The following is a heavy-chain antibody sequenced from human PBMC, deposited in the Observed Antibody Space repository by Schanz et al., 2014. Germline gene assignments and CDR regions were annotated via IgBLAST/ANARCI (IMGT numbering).Heavy chain of an antibody. J-gene: IGHJ4*02. D-gene: IGHD2-2*01. CDR3: AKDSTHIDIVLVPTAIDY. V-gene: IGHV3-30*18. CDR2: MSYDGSIK. CDR1: GFSFSSYS. Sequence: QLVGSGGGLIQPGGSLRLSCTASGFSFSSYSMNWVRQAPGKGLEWVAAMSYDGSIKYYGDSVKGRFTISRDNSKNTLYLHMNTLRSEDTAVYYCAKDSTHIDIVLVPTAIDYSGQGTLVAVSS.